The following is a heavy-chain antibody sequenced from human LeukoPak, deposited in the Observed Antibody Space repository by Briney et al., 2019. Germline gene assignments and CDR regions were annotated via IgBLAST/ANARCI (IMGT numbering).Heavy chain of an antibody. CDR3: ARRSDGYNYVDY. D-gene: IGHD5-24*01. CDR2: ISAYNGNT. Sequence: ASVKVSCKASGYTFTSYGISWVRQAPGQGLEWMGWISAYNGNTNYAQKLQGRVTMTRDTSTSTVYMELNSLRSEDTAVYYCARRSDGYNYVDYWGQGTLVTVSS. J-gene: IGHJ4*02. CDR1: GYTFTSYG. V-gene: IGHV1-18*01.